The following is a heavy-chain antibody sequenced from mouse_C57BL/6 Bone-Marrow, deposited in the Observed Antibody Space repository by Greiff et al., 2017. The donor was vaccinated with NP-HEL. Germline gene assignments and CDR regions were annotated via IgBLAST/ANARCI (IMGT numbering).Heavy chain of an antibody. CDR2: IDPENGDT. V-gene: IGHV14-4*01. D-gene: IGHD1-1*01. J-gene: IGHJ4*01. Sequence: VQLKQSGAELVRPGASVKLSCTVSGFNIKDDYMHWVKQRPEQGLEWIGWIDPENGDTEYASKFQGKANITADTSSNTAYLQLSSLTSEDTSVYYGTTGGSSPYAMDYWGQGTSVTVSS. CDR1: GFNIKDDY. CDR3: TTGGSSPYAMDY.